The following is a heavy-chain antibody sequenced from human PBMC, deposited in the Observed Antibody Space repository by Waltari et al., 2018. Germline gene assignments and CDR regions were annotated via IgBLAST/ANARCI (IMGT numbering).Heavy chain of an antibody. J-gene: IGHJ6*02. Sequence: QVRLDQSGAEVKKPGASVTVSCKASGYSFMNHYLHWVRQAPGQGLEGMGIINPRGVRTSYADKFQGRVTMTSDSSTTTVAMTLRRLRYEDTAVYYCARPLNPMFGVVISRYFGMDVWGQGTTVTVSS. CDR3: ARPLNPMFGVVISRYFGMDV. V-gene: IGHV1-46*01. CDR1: GYSFMNHY. CDR2: INPRGVRT. D-gene: IGHD3-3*01.